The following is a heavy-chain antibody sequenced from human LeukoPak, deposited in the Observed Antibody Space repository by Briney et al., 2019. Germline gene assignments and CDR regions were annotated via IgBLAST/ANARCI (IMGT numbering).Heavy chain of an antibody. J-gene: IGHJ5*02. V-gene: IGHV1-18*01. CDR3: ARAGDGYNFESWFDP. D-gene: IGHD5-24*01. CDR2: ISAYNGNT. CDR1: GCTFTSYG. Sequence: GASVKVSCKASGCTFTSYGISWVRQAPGQGLEWMGWISAYNGNTNYAQKLQGRVTMTTDTSTSTAYMELRSLRSDDTAVYYCARAGDGYNFESWFDPWGQGTLVTVSS.